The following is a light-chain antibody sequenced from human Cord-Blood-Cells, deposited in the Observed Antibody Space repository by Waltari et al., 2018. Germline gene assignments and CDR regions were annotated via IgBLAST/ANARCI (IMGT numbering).Light chain of an antibody. J-gene: IGKJ4*01. CDR3: LQDYNYPLT. V-gene: IGKV1-6*01. Sequence: AIQMTQSTSSLSASVGDRVTITCRASQGISNDLGWYQQKPGKPPKLLIYSASSLHSGVPSMFSASGSGTDFPLTISSLQPEDFATYYCLQDYNYPLTFGGGTKVEIK. CDR1: QGISND. CDR2: SAS.